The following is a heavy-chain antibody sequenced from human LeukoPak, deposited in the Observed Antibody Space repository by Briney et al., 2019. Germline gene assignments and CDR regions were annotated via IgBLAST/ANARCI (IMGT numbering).Heavy chain of an antibody. V-gene: IGHV3-30*18. CDR3: AKERGGYSYGYEPFDY. Sequence: GGSLRLSCAGYGFTFGPYGMHWVRQAPGKGLEWVAGIPYDGSNKHYADSVKGRFTISRDNSKNTLYLQMNSLRPEDTAVYFCAKERGGYSYGYEPFDYWGQGTLVTVSS. CDR1: GFTFGPYG. CDR2: IPYDGSNK. D-gene: IGHD5-18*01. J-gene: IGHJ4*02.